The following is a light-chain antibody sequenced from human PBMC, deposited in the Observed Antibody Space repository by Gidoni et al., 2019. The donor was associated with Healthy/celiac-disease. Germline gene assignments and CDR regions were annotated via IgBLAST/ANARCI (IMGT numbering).Light chain of an antibody. CDR2: KAS. Sequence: DIQMTQSPSTLSASVGDRVTITCRASQSISSWLAWYQQKPGKAPKLLIYKASSLESGFPSRFSGSGSGTEFTLTISSLQPDDFATYYCQQYNRIPYTFGQGTKLEIK. CDR3: QQYNRIPYT. V-gene: IGKV1-5*03. CDR1: QSISSW. J-gene: IGKJ2*01.